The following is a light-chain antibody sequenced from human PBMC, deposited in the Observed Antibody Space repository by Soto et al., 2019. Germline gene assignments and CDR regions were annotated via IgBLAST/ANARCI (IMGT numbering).Light chain of an antibody. J-gene: IGKJ5*01. Sequence: IVLTPAPCTLSLSPGERATLSCRASQSVSSSYLAWYQQKPGQAPRLLIYGASSRATGIPDRFSGSGSGTDFTLTISRLEPEDCAVYYCQQYGSSPPITFGQGTRLEIK. V-gene: IGKV3-20*01. CDR2: GAS. CDR1: QSVSSSY. CDR3: QQYGSSPPIT.